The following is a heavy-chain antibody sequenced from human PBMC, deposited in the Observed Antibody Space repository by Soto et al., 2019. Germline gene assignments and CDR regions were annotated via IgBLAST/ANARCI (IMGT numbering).Heavy chain of an antibody. Sequence: SETLSLTCAVSGYSISTGFNWAWIRQPPGKGLEWIGSIYHSGSTYYNLSLKSRVTIPSDASKNQISLKLSSVTAADTALYYCARDWGXXFYQLDSWGQGTLVTVSS. V-gene: IGHV4-38-2*02. J-gene: IGHJ4*02. D-gene: IGHD2-2*01. CDR3: ARDWGXXFYQLDS. CDR1: GYSISTGFN. CDR2: IYHSGST.